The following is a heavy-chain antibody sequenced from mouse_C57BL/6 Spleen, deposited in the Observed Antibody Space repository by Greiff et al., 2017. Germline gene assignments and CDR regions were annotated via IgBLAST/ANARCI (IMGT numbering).Heavy chain of an antibody. D-gene: IGHD1-1*01. V-gene: IGHV14-1*01. J-gene: IGHJ3*01. CDR3: TTGSSGFAY. CDR1: GFNIKDYY. CDR2: IDPEDGDT. Sequence: EVQLQQSGAELVRPGASVKLSCTASGFNIKDYYMHWVTPRPEQGLEWIGRIDPEDGDTEYAPKFQGKATMTADTSSNTAYLQLSSLTSEDTAVYYCTTGSSGFAYWGQGTLVTVSA.